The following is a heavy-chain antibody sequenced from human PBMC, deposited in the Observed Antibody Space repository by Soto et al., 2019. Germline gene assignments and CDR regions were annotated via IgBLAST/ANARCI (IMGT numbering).Heavy chain of an antibody. CDR3: ARPTLGQQAYNDGGMDV. CDR2: IDPTDAYA. D-gene: IGHD1-1*01. CDR1: GYSFTSFW. Sequence: PGESLKISCKGSGYSFTSFWISWVRQMPGKGLEWMGRIDPTDAYANYSPSFQGHVTFSADKSISTVYLQWNNLRASDTAMYYCARPTLGQQAYNDGGMDVWDQGTAVTVSS. V-gene: IGHV5-10-1*01. J-gene: IGHJ6*02.